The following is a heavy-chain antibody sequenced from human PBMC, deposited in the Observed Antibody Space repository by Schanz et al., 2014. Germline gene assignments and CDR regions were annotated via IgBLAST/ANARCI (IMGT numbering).Heavy chain of an antibody. CDR1: GFTFAKSA. D-gene: IGHD4-17*01. V-gene: IGHV1-58*01. Sequence: QLVQSGPEVKKPGTSVKVSCKASGFTFAKSAVQWVRQARGQRLEWIGWIVVGSGLTNYAQKFQERVTINRDMSTSTAYMDLSSLRSEDTAVYYCARELRLEYYFDYWGQGTLVTVSS. CDR3: ARELRLEYYFDY. J-gene: IGHJ4*02. CDR2: IVVGSGLT.